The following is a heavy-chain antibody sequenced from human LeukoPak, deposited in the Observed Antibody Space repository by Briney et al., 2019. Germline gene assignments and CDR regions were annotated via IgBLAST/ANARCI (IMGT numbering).Heavy chain of an antibody. D-gene: IGHD2-2*01. Sequence: GGSLRLSCAASGFTYSDYNMNWVRQAPGKGLEWVSSISSSASYIYYADSVKGRFTISRDNAKTSLSLQMNSLRAEDTAVYYCARILVVPAANYYYSYGMDVWGQGTTVTVSS. CDR3: ARILVVPAANYYYSYGMDV. J-gene: IGHJ6*02. CDR1: GFTYSDYN. CDR2: ISSSASYI. V-gene: IGHV3-21*06.